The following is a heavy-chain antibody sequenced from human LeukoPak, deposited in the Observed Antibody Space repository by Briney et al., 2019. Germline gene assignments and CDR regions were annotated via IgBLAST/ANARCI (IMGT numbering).Heavy chain of an antibody. CDR2: ISGGGGST. CDR1: GFTFNNYG. Sequence: GGSLRLSCAASGFTFNNYGMSWVRQAPGKGLEWVSAISGGGGSTYYADSVKGRFTISRDNSKNTLYLQMNSLRAEDTAVYYCAKDRTLRSPPFDYWGQGTLVTVSS. J-gene: IGHJ4*02. D-gene: IGHD3-16*01. CDR3: AKDRTLRSPPFDY. V-gene: IGHV3-23*01.